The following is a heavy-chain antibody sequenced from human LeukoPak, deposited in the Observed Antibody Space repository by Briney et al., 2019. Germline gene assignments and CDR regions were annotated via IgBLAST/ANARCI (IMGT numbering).Heavy chain of an antibody. J-gene: IGHJ4*02. CDR1: GFTFSNAC. CDR3: PTKVIGLPDY. CDR2: IKSKADSTTV. V-gene: IGHV3-15*01. Sequence: GPSLRLSCAASGFTFSNACMSSARHAPGKGLEWIGRIKSKADSTTVAYGAAVKRRFTISRDDPKNTVDMQMNSLTIEDTGVCYCPTKVIGLPDYWGQGTLVTVSS. D-gene: IGHD2-21*01.